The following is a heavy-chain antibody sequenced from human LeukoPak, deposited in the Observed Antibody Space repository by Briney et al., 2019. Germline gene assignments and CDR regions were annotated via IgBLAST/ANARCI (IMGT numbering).Heavy chain of an antibody. D-gene: IGHD6-19*01. Sequence: SETLSLTCTVSGGSISSSSYYWGWIRQPPGKGLEWIGSIYYSGSTYYNPSLKSRVTISVDTSKNQFSLKLSSVTAADTAVYYCARQQWLVRGLNYFDYWGQGTLVTVSS. V-gene: IGHV4-39*07. CDR2: IYYSGST. CDR3: ARQQWLVRGLNYFDY. J-gene: IGHJ4*02. CDR1: GGSISSSSYY.